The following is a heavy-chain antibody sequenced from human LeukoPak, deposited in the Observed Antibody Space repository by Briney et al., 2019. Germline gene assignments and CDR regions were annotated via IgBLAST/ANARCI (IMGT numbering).Heavy chain of an antibody. CDR3: ARDVFSYYYDSSGYPPFDY. CDR2: ISAYNGNT. D-gene: IGHD3-22*01. V-gene: IGHV1-18*01. J-gene: IGHJ4*02. CDR1: GYTFTSYG. Sequence: ASVKVSCEASGYTFTSYGISWVRQAPGQGLEWMGWISAYNGNTNYAQKLQGRVTMTTDTSTSTAYMELRSLRSDDTAVYYCARDVFSYYYDSSGYPPFDYWGQGTLVTVSS.